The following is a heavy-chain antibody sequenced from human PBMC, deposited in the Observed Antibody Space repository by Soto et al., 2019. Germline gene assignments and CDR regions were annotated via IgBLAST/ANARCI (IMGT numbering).Heavy chain of an antibody. D-gene: IGHD2-15*01. CDR1: GFTFSSYA. V-gene: IGHV3-30-3*01. J-gene: IGHJ3*02. CDR2: ISYDGSNK. Sequence: QVQLVESGGGVVQPGRSLRLSCAASGFTFSSYAMHWVRQAPGKGLEWVAVISYDGSNKYYADSVKGRFTISRDNSKNTLYLQMNSLRAEDTAVYYCARDPVVAALSGAFDIWGQGTMVTVSS. CDR3: ARDPVVAALSGAFDI.